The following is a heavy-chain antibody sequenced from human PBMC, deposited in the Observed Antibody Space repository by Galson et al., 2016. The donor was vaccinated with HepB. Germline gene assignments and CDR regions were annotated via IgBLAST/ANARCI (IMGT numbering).Heavy chain of an antibody. CDR1: GAPISSYY. CDR2: IFYSGST. CDR3: ARDRLYYDSRAYYPTFDY. J-gene: IGHJ4*02. Sequence: SETLSLTCTVSGAPISSYYWSWIRQPPGKELEWIANIFYSGSTKYNPSLKSRVTILVDTSKNQFSLKLSSVTAAGSAVYYCARDRLYYDSRAYYPTFDYWGQGTLVTVSS. D-gene: IGHD3-22*01. V-gene: IGHV4-59*01.